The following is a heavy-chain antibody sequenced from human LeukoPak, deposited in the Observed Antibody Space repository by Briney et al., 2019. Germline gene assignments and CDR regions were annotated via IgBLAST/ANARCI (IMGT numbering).Heavy chain of an antibody. Sequence: GGSLRLSCAASGFTLSSNYMSCVRQAPGKGLEWVSVIYSGGSTYYSDSVKGRFTFSRDNSKNTLYLQMNSLRAEDTAVYYCARIYDSSGYSEPYYFDYWGQGTLVTVSP. CDR3: ARIYDSSGYSEPYYFDY. J-gene: IGHJ4*02. V-gene: IGHV3-66*01. D-gene: IGHD3-22*01. CDR2: IYSGGST. CDR1: GFTLSSNY.